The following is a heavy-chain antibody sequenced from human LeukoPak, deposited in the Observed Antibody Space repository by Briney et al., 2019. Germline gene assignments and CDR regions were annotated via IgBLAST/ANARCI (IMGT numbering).Heavy chain of an antibody. Sequence: SETQSLTCTVSGGSISSSSYYWGWVRQPPGTGLEWIGTIYYTGTTYYNPSLKSRVTISVDTSKNQFSLKLTSVTASDTALYYCARHQWLAHSWFDPWGQGTLVTVSS. CDR2: IYYTGTT. J-gene: IGHJ5*02. CDR1: GGSISSSSYY. V-gene: IGHV4-39*01. D-gene: IGHD6-19*01. CDR3: ARHQWLAHSWFDP.